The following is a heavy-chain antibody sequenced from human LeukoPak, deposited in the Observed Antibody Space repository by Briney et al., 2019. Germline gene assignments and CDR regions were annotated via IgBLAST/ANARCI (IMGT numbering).Heavy chain of an antibody. Sequence: PSETLSLTCSVSGVFIGSSDHYWAWIRQPTGKGPEWIGCVYHNINTHYDPSLGSRLTVSLDSSKNQFSLNLASVTAADTAIYFCARYKPGGPALNHWGQGTLVTVSS. CDR3: ARYKPGGPALNH. CDR2: VYHNINT. CDR1: GVFIGSSDHY. D-gene: IGHD2-8*02. J-gene: IGHJ1*01. V-gene: IGHV4-39*07.